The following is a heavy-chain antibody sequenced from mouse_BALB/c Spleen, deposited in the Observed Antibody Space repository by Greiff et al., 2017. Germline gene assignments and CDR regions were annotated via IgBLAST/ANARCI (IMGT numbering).Heavy chain of an antibody. CDR3: ASKGTTALYYFDY. J-gene: IGHJ2*01. CDR2: INPSTGYT. V-gene: IGHV1-7*01. Sequence: VQLQQSGAELAKPGASVKMSCKASGYTFTSYWMHWVKQRPGQGLEWIGYINPSTGYTEYNQKFKDKATLTADKSSSTAYMQLSSLTSEDSAVYYCASKGTTALYYFDYWGQGTTLTVSS. CDR1: GYTFTSYW. D-gene: IGHD1-2*01.